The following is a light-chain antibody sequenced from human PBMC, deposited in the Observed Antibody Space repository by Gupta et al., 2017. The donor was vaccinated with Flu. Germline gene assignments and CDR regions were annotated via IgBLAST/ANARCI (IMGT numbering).Light chain of an antibody. V-gene: IGLV1-47*01. CDR2: KNN. CDR3: ATWDASLSGRV. J-gene: IGLJ3*02. Sequence: QSVLTQPPSASGTPGQRVTLSCSGSSSNIGRSYVYWYQQLPGTAPRLLIYKNNQRPSGVPDRFSGSKSGSSASRAISGLRSDDEAAYYCATWDASLSGRVFGGGTKLTVL. CDR1: SSNIGRSY.